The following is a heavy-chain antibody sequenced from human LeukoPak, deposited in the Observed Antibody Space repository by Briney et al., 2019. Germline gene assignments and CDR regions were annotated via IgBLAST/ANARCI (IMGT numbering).Heavy chain of an antibody. Sequence: GGSLRLSCAASGFSFSNYGMHWVRQAPGKGLEWVAVIWDDGSYKYYADSVKGRFTISRDNSKNTLYLQITSLRAADTAVYYCAKPTSGSGSFLIDYWGQGTLATVSS. CDR3: AKPTSGSGSFLIDY. CDR2: IWDDGSYK. J-gene: IGHJ4*02. D-gene: IGHD1-26*01. CDR1: GFSFSNYG. V-gene: IGHV3-33*06.